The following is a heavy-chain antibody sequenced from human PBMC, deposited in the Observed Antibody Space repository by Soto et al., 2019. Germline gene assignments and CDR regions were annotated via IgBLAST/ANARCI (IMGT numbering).Heavy chain of an antibody. D-gene: IGHD3-22*01. J-gene: IGHJ6*02. CDR1: GYTFIGHY. CDR2: INPRSRGT. Sequence: QVQLVQSGAEVKKPGASVEVSCKASGYTFIGHYIYWVRQAPGQGLEWMGWINPRSRGTNYAQKFRGRVTMTRDTSTNTAYMELSRLTSDDTTVYYCARDTDYYDRSVYYHYYGIDVWGQGNTVTGSS. CDR3: ARDTDYYDRSVYYHYYGIDV. V-gene: IGHV1-2*02.